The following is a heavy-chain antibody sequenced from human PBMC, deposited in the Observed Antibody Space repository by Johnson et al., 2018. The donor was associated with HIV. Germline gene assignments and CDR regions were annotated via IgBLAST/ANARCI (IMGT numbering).Heavy chain of an antibody. V-gene: IGHV3-NL1*01. CDR2: IYSGGST. Sequence: QVQLVESGGGAVQPGKSLRLSCAASGFTFSGYGMHWVRQAPGKGLEWVSVIYSGGSTYYADSVKGRFTISRDNSKNTLYLQMNSLRAEDTAVYYCAKDITPYSGAFDIWGQGTMVTVSS. CDR1: GFTFSGYG. J-gene: IGHJ3*02. D-gene: IGHD3-10*01. CDR3: AKDITPYSGAFDI.